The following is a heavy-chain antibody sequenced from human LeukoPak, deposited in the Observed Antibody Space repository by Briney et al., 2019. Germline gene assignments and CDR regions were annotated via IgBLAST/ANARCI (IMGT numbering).Heavy chain of an antibody. CDR1: GGSFSGYY. V-gene: IGHV4-34*01. CDR3: ARDIGYCTNGVCYPFDP. CDR2: INHSGST. D-gene: IGHD2-8*01. Sequence: SETLSLTCAVYGGSFSGYYWSWLRQPPGKGLEWIGEINHSGSTNYNPSLKSRVTISVDTSKNQFSLKLSSVTAADTAVYYCARDIGYCTNGVCYPFDPWGQGTLVTVSS. J-gene: IGHJ5*02.